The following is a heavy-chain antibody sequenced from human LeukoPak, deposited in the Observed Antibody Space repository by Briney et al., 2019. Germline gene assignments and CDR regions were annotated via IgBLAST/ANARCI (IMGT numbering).Heavy chain of an antibody. D-gene: IGHD4-17*01. J-gene: IGHJ4*02. CDR3: AREVNYGDYVGETLDFDY. CDR1: GFTFNTYN. V-gene: IGHV3-21*01. CDR2: ISSSSSYI. Sequence: GGSLRLSCAASGFTFNTYNMNWVRQAPGKGLEWVSSISSSSSYIYYADSVKGRFTISRDNAKNSLYLQMNSLRAEDTAVYYCAREVNYGDYVGETLDFDYWGQGTLVTVSS.